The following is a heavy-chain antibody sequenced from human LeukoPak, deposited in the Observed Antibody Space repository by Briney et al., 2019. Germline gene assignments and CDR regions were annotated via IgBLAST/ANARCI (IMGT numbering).Heavy chain of an antibody. CDR1: GFAFSRYW. CDR3: ARDDCSGGSCYSHFQH. Sequence: GGSLRLSCVASGFAFSRYWMHWVRQAPGKGRVWVSCINRGGSKIKYADSVKGRFTISRDNAKNTLYLQMNSLRAEDTAVYYCARDDCSGGSCYSHFQHWGQGTLVTVSS. J-gene: IGHJ1*01. D-gene: IGHD2-15*01. CDR2: INRGGSKI. V-gene: IGHV3-74*01.